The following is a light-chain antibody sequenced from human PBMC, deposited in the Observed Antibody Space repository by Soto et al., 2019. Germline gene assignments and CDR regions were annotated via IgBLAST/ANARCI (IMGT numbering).Light chain of an antibody. V-gene: IGKV1-39*01. CDR3: HQSHSRVT. CDR1: QTISSR. J-gene: IGKJ1*01. CDR2: AAS. Sequence: DIQMAQSPSSLSASVGDTVTITCRASQTISSRLSWYQQKPGKAPTLLIYAASRLHSGVPSRFTGSGSGTDFTLTISGLQYEDFTSYYCHQSHSRVTFGQGTKVDIK.